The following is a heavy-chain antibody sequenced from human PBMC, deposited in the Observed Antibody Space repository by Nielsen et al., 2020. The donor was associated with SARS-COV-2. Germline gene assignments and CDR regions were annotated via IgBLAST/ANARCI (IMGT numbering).Heavy chain of an antibody. V-gene: IGHV3-33*01. CDR2: IWYDGSEI. J-gene: IGHJ4*02. Sequence: GGSLRLSCAASGFTFGSYGMHWVRQAPGKGLEWLAVIWYDGSEIYYADSVNGRFPISRDTSKNTLYLQMNSLRVEDTAVYYCTRAPYSSGDFDFWGQGTLVTVSS. D-gene: IGHD6-25*01. CDR3: TRAPYSSGDFDF. CDR1: GFTFGSYG.